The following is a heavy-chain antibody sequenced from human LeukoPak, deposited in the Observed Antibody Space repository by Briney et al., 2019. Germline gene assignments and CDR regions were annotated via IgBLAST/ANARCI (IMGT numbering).Heavy chain of an antibody. D-gene: IGHD4-17*01. J-gene: IGHJ4*02. Sequence: SETLSLTCTVSGGSNSGYYWSWIRQPAGKGLEWIGRIYTSGTTHDNPSLKSRVTMSVDTSKNQVSLKVSSVTAADTAVYYCARDLYGDYLFDYWGQGTLVTVSS. CDR1: GGSNSGYY. CDR3: ARDLYGDYLFDY. V-gene: IGHV4-4*07. CDR2: IYTSGTT.